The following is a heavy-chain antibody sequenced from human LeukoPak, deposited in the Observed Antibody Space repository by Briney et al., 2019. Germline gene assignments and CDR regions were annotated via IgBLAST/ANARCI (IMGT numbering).Heavy chain of an antibody. CDR1: GGSISSYY. CDR2: IYYSGST. J-gene: IGHJ4*02. V-gene: IGHV4-59*08. Sequence: SETLSLTCTVSGGSISSYYWSWIRQPPGKGLEWIGYIYYSGSTNYNPSLKSRVTISVDTSKNQFSLKLSSVTAADTAVYYCARHLYSGSYYYFDYWGQGTLVTVSS. CDR3: ARHLYSGSYYYFDY. D-gene: IGHD1-26*01.